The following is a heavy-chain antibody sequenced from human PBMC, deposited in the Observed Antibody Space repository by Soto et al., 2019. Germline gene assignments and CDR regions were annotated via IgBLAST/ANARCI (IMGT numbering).Heavy chain of an antibody. CDR1: GGSISSYY. D-gene: IGHD6-13*01. CDR3: ATYGDRSSWYYFDY. V-gene: IGHV4-59*01. CDR2: IYYSGST. J-gene: IGHJ4*02. Sequence: SETLSLTCAVSGGSISSYYWSWIRQPPGKGLEWIGYIYYSGSTNYNPSLKSRVTISVDTSKNQFSLKLSSVTAADTAVYYCATYGDRSSWYYFDYWGQGTLVTVSS.